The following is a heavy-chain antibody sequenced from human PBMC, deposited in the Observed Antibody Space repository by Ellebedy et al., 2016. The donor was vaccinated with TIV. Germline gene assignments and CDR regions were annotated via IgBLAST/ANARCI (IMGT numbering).Heavy chain of an antibody. D-gene: IGHD3-10*01. Sequence: GESLKISXAASGFTFSNYSMNWVRQAPGKGLEWVAVISYDGSNKYYADSVKGRFTISRDNSKNTLYLQMNSLRAEDTAVYYCARDRYRSDDYYYYGMDVWGQGTTVTVSS. J-gene: IGHJ6*02. CDR2: ISYDGSNK. CDR1: GFTFSNYS. V-gene: IGHV3-30*03. CDR3: ARDRYRSDDYYYYGMDV.